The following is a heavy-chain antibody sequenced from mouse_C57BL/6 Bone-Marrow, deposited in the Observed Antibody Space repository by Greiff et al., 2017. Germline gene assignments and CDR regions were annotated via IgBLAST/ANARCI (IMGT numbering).Heavy chain of an antibody. V-gene: IGHV5-9*01. CDR1: GFTFSSYT. Sequence: EVKLMESGGGLVKPGGSLKLSCAASGFTFSSYTMSWVRQTPEKRLEWVATISGGGGNTYYPDSVKGRFTISRDNAKNTLYLQMSSLRSEDTALYYCARHSSDAMDYWGQGTSVTVSS. D-gene: IGHD3-1*01. J-gene: IGHJ4*01. CDR2: ISGGGGNT. CDR3: ARHSSDAMDY.